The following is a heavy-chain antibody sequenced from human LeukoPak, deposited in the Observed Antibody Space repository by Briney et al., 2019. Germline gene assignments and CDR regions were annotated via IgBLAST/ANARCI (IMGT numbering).Heavy chain of an antibody. CDR3: AKALGGRYSGYDMPDY. V-gene: IGHV3-30*02. CDR2: IWYDGSNK. D-gene: IGHD5-12*01. CDR1: GFTFSSYG. J-gene: IGHJ4*02. Sequence: PGGSLRLSCAASGFTFSSYGMHWVRQAPGKGLGWVAFIWYDGSNKYYADSVKGRFTISRDNSKNTQYLQINSLTAEDTAVYYCAKALGGRYSGYDMPDYWGQGTLVTVSS.